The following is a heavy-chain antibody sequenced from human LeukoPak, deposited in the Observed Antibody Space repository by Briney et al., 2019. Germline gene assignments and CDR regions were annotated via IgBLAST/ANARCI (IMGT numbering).Heavy chain of an antibody. D-gene: IGHD2-8*01. CDR1: GGSISSYY. CDR3: ARGARVYAIGEFDY. CDR2: IYYSGST. J-gene: IGHJ4*02. V-gene: IGHV4-59*08. Sequence: SETLSLTCTVSGGSISSYYWSWIRQPPGNGLEWIGYIYYSGSTNYNPSLKSRVTISVDTSKNQFSLKLSSVTAADTAVYYCARGARVYAIGEFDYWGQGTLVTVSS.